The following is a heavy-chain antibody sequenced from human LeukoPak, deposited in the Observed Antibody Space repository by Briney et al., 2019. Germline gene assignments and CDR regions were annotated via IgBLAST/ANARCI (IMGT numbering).Heavy chain of an antibody. CDR2: ISGSGGST. V-gene: IGHV3-23*01. CDR1: GFTLSSYG. J-gene: IGHJ4*02. CDR3: AKLGSSWYYFDY. Sequence: GGSLRLSCAASGFTLSSYGMHWVRQAPGKGLEWVSAISGSGGSTYYADSVKGRFTISRDNSKNTLYLQMNSLRAEDTAVYYCAKLGSSWYYFDYWGQGTLVTVSS. D-gene: IGHD6-13*01.